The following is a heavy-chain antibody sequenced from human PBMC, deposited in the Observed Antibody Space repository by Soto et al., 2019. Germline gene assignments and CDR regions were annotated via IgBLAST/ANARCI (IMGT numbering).Heavy chain of an antibody. V-gene: IGHV4-39*01. D-gene: IGHD3-16*01. Sequence: QLQLQESGPGRVKPSETLSLTCTVSGGSISSNSYYWAWIRQPPGKGLEWIGNIYYSGTTYYNPCHKSLVTISVDKSKNQLALKRSSVAAAGMAVYYCARHKGGYYSGVDVWGQGTTVTVSS. CDR2: IYYSGTT. CDR3: ARHKGGYYSGVDV. CDR1: GGSISSNSYY. J-gene: IGHJ6*02.